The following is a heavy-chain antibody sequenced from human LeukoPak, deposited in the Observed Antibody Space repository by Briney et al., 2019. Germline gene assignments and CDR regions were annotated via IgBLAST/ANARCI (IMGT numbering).Heavy chain of an antibody. J-gene: IGHJ6*03. CDR1: GGTFSSYA. Sequence: SVKVSCKASGGTFSSYAISWVRQAPGQGLEWMGRIIPIFGTANYAQKFQGRVTITTDESTSTAYMELSSLRSEDTAVYYWARDHRSSYGCMDVWGKGTTVTVSS. CDR2: IIPIFGTA. CDR3: ARDHRSSYGCMDV. D-gene: IGHD5-18*01. V-gene: IGHV1-69*05.